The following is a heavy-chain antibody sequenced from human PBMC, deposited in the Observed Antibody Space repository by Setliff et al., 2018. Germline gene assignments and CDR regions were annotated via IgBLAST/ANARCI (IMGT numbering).Heavy chain of an antibody. CDR2: IRPYIGHT. D-gene: IGHD3-22*01. CDR1: GYNLDDFG. Sequence: GASVKVSCKASGYNLDDFGINWLRQAPGQGLEWMGWIRPYIGHTIYAQKFQGRVTMTTDAPTSTAYLELTSLRHDDTAVYYCARVVAHTPFYDRSDYYFAGFDIWGQGAKVTVSS. CDR3: ARVVAHTPFYDRSDYYFAGFDI. V-gene: IGHV1-18*01. J-gene: IGHJ3*02.